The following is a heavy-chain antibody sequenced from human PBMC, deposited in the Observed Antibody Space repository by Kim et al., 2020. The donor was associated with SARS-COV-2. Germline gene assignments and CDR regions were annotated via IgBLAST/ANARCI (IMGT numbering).Heavy chain of an antibody. CDR3: ARDRDGYSYGSSGMDV. J-gene: IGHJ6*02. D-gene: IGHD5-18*01. V-gene: IGHV3-30*07. Sequence: SVKGRFTISRDNSKNTVYPQMNSLRAEDTAVYYCARDRDGYSYGSSGMDVWGQGTTVTVSS.